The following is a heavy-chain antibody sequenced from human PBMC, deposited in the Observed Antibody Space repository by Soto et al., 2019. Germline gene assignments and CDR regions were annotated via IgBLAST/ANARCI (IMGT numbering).Heavy chain of an antibody. Sequence: PGGSLRLSCAASGFTFSSYAIHWVRQAPGKGLEWVAIISYDGGNTYYADSVKGRFTISRDNSKITLYLQMNSLRAEDTAVYYCARDRLSKTYFMDGMDVWGQGTTVTVSS. CDR2: ISYDGGNT. CDR1: GFTFSSYA. D-gene: IGHD3-9*01. J-gene: IGHJ6*02. CDR3: ARDRLSKTYFMDGMDV. V-gene: IGHV3-30-3*01.